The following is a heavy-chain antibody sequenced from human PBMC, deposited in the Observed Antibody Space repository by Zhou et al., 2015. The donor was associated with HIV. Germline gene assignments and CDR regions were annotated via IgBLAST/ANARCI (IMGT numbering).Heavy chain of an antibody. J-gene: IGHJ6*03. CDR1: GGTFSSYA. CDR3: ARDRPTYGVRYYYYMDV. D-gene: IGHD4/OR15-4a*01. V-gene: IGHV1-69*01. Sequence: QVQLVQSGAEVKKPGSSVKVSCKASGGTFSSYAISWVRQAPGQGLEWMGGIIPIFGTANYAQKFQGRVTITADESTSTAYMELSSLRSEDTAVYYCARDRPTYGVRYYYYMDVWGKGTTVTVSS. CDR2: IIPIFGTA.